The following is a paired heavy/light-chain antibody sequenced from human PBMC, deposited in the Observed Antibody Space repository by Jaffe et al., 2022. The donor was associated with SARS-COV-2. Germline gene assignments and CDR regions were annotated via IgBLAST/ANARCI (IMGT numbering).Light chain of an antibody. Sequence: QPVLTQPTSLSASPGASARFTCTLRSGVNVGSFWVHWYQQKPGSLPRYLLRYKSDSERQQGSGVPSRFSGSKDASTNAGLLVISGLQSEDEADYYCAIWYTNTWVFGGGTKLTVL. J-gene: IGLJ3*02. CDR2: YKSDSER. CDR1: SGVNVGSFW. CDR3: AIWYTNTWV. V-gene: IGLV5-39*01.
Heavy chain of an antibody. CDR3: ARDTVGDY. CDR2: ISSRSTTI. J-gene: IGHJ4*02. CDR1: GFTFSDYS. Sequence: EVQLVESGGGLVQPGGSLRLSCAASGFTFSDYSMNWVRQAPGKGLEWLSYISSRSTTIYYADSVKGRFTISRDNAKNALHLQMNSLRDDDTAVYYCARDTVGDYWGQGTRVTVSS. V-gene: IGHV3-48*02.